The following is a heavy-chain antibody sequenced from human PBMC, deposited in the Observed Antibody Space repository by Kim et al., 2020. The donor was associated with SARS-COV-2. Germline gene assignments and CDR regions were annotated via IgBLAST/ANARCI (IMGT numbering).Heavy chain of an antibody. CDR1: GFDFGNFG. CDR3: ARVPHFSGARNYLWDY. D-gene: IGHD2-21*01. J-gene: IGHJ4*01. CDR2: INWNGGAT. V-gene: IGHV3-20*04. Sequence: GGSLRLSCAASGFDFGNFGMSWVRQAPGKGLQWVSHINWNGGATSYADSVRGRFTISRDNAKNSLFLQMNSLRTEDTAVYYCARVPHFSGARNYLWDYWG.